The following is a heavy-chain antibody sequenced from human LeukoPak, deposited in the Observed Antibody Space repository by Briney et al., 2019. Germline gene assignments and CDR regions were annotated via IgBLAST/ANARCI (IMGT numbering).Heavy chain of an antibody. CDR3: ARDQEGFDY. Sequence: ASVRVSCKASGYTFTSNYIHWVRQAPGQGLEWMGMIYPRDGSTSYAQKFQGRVTVTRDTSTSTVHMELSGLRSEDTAVYYCARDQEGFDYWGQGTLVTVSS. CDR1: GYTFTSNY. CDR2: IYPRDGST. V-gene: IGHV1-46*01. J-gene: IGHJ4*02.